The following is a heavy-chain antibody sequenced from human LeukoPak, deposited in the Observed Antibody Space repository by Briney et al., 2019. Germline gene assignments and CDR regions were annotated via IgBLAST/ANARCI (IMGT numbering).Heavy chain of an antibody. V-gene: IGHV3-21*04. CDR1: AFSLNAYN. D-gene: IGHD1-26*01. CDR3: VRDRGTYRPIDY. CDR2: ISYTGTYI. Sequence: GGSLRLSCAASAFSLNAYNMNWVRQAPGKGPEWVSSISYTGTYIYYADSVKGRFTISRDNAQNSLYLQMNSLRAEDTAIYYCVRDRGTYRPIDYWGQGTLVTVSS. J-gene: IGHJ4*02.